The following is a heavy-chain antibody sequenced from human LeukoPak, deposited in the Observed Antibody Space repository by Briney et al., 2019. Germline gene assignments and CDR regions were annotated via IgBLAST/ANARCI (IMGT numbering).Heavy chain of an antibody. Sequence: SETLSLTCTVSGGSISSYYWSWIRQPPGKGLEWIGYIYYSGSTNYNPSLKSRVTISVDTSKNQFSLKLNSLTAADTAVYYCATGGWFRESRGVYWGQGTLVTVSS. CDR3: ATGGWFRESRGVY. J-gene: IGHJ4*02. CDR2: IYYSGST. CDR1: GGSISSYY. D-gene: IGHD3-10*01. V-gene: IGHV4-59*12.